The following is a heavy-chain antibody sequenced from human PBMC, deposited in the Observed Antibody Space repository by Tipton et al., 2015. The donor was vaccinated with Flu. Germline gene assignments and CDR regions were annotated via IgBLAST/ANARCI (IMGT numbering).Heavy chain of an antibody. CDR2: MSSYSSDK. J-gene: IGHJ2*01. V-gene: IGHV3-30*03. CDR3: VRGGTLVGVHSWYFDL. CDR1: GFTFSLYG. Sequence: SLRLSCAVSGFTFSLYGMHWVRQTPGKGLEWVAVMSSYSSDKSYGASVRGRFSISRDNSKNALYLQMNSLGVDDTAVYFCVRGGTLVGVHSWYFDLWGRGTLGTVSS. D-gene: IGHD1-26*01.